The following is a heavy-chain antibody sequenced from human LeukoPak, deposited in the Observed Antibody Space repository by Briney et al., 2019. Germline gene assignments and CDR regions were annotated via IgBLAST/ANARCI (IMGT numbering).Heavy chain of an antibody. CDR3: ARDRPQYVDWFEP. CDR1: GFTFSSYW. Sequence: PGGSLRLSCAASGFTFSSYWMHWFRQAPGKGLVGVSRINSDGSGTSYADSLKGRFTISRDNAKNTLYLQMNSLSAEATAVYYCARDRPQYVDWFEP. CDR2: INSDGSGT. D-gene: IGHD2-8*01. J-gene: IGHJ5*02. V-gene: IGHV3-74*01.